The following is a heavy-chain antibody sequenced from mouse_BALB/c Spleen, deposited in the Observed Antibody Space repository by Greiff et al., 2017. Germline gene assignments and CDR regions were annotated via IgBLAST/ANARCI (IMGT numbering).Heavy chain of an antibody. V-gene: IGHV3-2*02. Sequence: EVQGVESGPGLVKPSQSLSLTCTVTGYSITSDYAWNWIRQFPGNKLEWMGYISYSGSTSYNPSLKSRISITRDTSKNQFFLQLNSVTTEDTATYYCARNRVDGGNYYFDYWGQGTTLTVSS. J-gene: IGHJ2*01. CDR3: ARNRVDGGNYYFDY. CDR2: ISYSGST. CDR1: GYSITSDYA. D-gene: IGHD1-1*02.